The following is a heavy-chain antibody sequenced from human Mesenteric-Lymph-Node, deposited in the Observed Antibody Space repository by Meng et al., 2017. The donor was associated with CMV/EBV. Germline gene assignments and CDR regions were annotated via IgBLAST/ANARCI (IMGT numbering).Heavy chain of an antibody. V-gene: IGHV4-39*07. Sequence: GGSISSSSYCWGGLRQPPGKGLEWIGSIYYSGSTYYTPSLKSRVTISVDTSKNQFSLKLSSVTAADTALYYCARDAWAVAGTGYWGQGTLVTVSS. CDR3: ARDAWAVAGTGY. CDR1: GGSISSSSYC. D-gene: IGHD6-19*01. J-gene: IGHJ4*02. CDR2: IYYSGST.